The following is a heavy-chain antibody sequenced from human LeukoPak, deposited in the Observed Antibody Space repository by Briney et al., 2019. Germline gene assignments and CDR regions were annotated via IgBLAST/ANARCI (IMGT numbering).Heavy chain of an antibody. J-gene: IGHJ3*02. D-gene: IGHD6-13*01. CDR3: AKAYSSSWYDPESAFDI. Sequence: GGSLRLSCAASGFTFSSYAMSWVRQAPGKGLEWVSAISGSGGSTYYADSVKGRFTISRDNSKNTLYLQMNSPRAEDTAVYYCAKAYSSSWYDPESAFDIWGQGTMVTVSS. V-gene: IGHV3-23*01. CDR2: ISGSGGST. CDR1: GFTFSSYA.